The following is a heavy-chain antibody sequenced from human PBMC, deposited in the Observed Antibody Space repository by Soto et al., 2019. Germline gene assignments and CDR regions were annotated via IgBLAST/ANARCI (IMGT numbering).Heavy chain of an antibody. Sequence: ETLSLTSADTGGAIRSTEWWSGVCDPPGQGLEWIGEIYHRGGTDYNPSLKSRVAVSVDQSKNQFSLKLSSVTAADTAVYYCARAGRSGWSGGYYYYGMDVWGQGTTVT. V-gene: IGHV4-4*02. CDR1: GGAIRSTEW. CDR3: ARAGRSGWSGGYYYYGMDV. D-gene: IGHD6-19*01. CDR2: IYHRGGT. J-gene: IGHJ6*02.